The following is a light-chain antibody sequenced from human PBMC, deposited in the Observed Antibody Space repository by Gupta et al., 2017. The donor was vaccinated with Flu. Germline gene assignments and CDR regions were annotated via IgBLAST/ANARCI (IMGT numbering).Light chain of an antibody. CDR1: QNIDTW. V-gene: IGKV1-5*03. Sequence: DIQMTQSPATLSASVGDRVILTCRASQNIDTWLAWYQQKPGKAPKVLIYKASTGDSGDPSRFSGCGYKKDFTLTSSRRQDEDFANYYDQQHKSLWTFGQGTKVEIK. CDR3: QQHKSLWT. J-gene: IGKJ1*01. CDR2: KAS.